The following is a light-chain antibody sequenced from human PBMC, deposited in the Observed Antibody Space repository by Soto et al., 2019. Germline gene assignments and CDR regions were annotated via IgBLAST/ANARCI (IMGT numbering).Light chain of an antibody. CDR2: EVS. V-gene: IGLV2-14*01. CDR3: SSYVSSNTYV. CDR1: SSDVGGYNY. Sequence: QSALTQPASVSGSPGQSITISCTGTSSDVGGYNYVSWYQQHPGKAPKVMNYEVSNRPSGVSNRFSGSKSGNTASLTISGLQAEDEADYYCSSYVSSNTYVFGAGTKLTVL. J-gene: IGLJ1*01.